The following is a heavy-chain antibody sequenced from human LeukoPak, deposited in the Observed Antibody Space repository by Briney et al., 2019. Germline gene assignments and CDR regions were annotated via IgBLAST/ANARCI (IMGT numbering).Heavy chain of an antibody. J-gene: IGHJ4*02. CDR2: IYPGDSDT. CDR1: GYSSTSYR. Sequence: AASLLISSSGAGYSSTSYRFGWVRQMPGKGLEWMGIIYPGDSDTRYSPSFQGQVTISADKSISTAYLQWSSLKASDTAMYYCARLIVVVTASISGVRDFWGQGTLVTVSS. V-gene: IGHV5-51*01. CDR3: ARLIVVVTASISGVRDF. D-gene: IGHD2-2*02.